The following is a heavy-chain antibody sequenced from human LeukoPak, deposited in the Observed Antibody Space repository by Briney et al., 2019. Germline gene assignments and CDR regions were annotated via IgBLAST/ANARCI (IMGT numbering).Heavy chain of an antibody. D-gene: IGHD3-22*01. V-gene: IGHV3-15*05. CDR2: IKSKTDGGTT. CDR3: TTDPGVYYDSSGYYPFGY. J-gene: IGHJ4*02. Sequence: GGSLRLSCAASGFTFSNAWMSWVRQAPGKGLEWVGRIKSKTDGGTTDYAAPVKGRFTISRDDSKNTLYLQMNSLKTEDTAVYYCTTDPGVYYDSSGYYPFGYWGQGTLVTVSS. CDR1: GFTFSNAW.